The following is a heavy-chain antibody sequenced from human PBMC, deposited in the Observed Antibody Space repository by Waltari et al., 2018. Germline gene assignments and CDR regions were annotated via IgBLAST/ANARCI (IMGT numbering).Heavy chain of an antibody. CDR3: ARSMVRSSNWFDP. Sequence: QVQLQESGPGLVKPSETLSLTCAVSGYSISSGSYWGWIRQPPGKGLEWMGSIYHSGSTYYNPSLKSRVTISVDTSKNQFSLKLSSVTAADTAVYYCARSMVRSSNWFDPWGQGTLVTVSS. CDR1: GYSISSGSY. D-gene: IGHD3-10*01. V-gene: IGHV4-38-2*01. J-gene: IGHJ5*02. CDR2: IYHSGST.